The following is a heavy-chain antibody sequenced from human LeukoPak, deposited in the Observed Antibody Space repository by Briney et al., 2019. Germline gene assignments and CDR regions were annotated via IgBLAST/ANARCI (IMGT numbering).Heavy chain of an antibody. Sequence: PGESLQISCQGSGYSFTSYWIGWVRQLPGKGLEWMGIIYPGDSDTRYSPSFQGQVTISADKSISTAYLQWSSLKASDTAMYYCARTYDSSGYGLGWFDPWGQGTLVTVSS. J-gene: IGHJ5*02. CDR1: GYSFTSYW. CDR2: IYPGDSDT. V-gene: IGHV5-51*01. CDR3: ARTYDSSGYGLGWFDP. D-gene: IGHD3-22*01.